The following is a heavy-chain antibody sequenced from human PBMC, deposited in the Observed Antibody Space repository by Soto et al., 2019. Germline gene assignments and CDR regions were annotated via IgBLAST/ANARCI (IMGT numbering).Heavy chain of an antibody. CDR1: GGSISSYY. J-gene: IGHJ6*02. CDR3: AGNIAAAGRRYYGMDV. D-gene: IGHD6-13*01. CDR2: ISTTETT. V-gene: IGHV4-4*07. Sequence: VQLQDSGPGLVKPSEPLSLTCTVSGGSISSYYWSWIRQPAGKGLEWIGRISTTETTNYNPSLKSRVSMSLDTSKSPVSLKLSSVTAADAAVYYCAGNIAAAGRRYYGMDVWGQGTTVTVSS.